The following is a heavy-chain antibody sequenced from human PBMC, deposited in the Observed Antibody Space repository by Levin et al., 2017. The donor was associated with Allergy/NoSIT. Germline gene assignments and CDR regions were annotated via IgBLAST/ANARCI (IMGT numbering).Heavy chain of an antibody. Sequence: GASVKVSCKASGGTFSSYAISWVRQAPGQGLEWMGGIIPIFGTANYAQKFQGRVTITADESTSTAYMELSSLRSEDTAVYYCGRDRGFGGYESILDYWGQGTLVTVSS. J-gene: IGHJ4*02. CDR3: GRDRGFGGYESILDY. V-gene: IGHV1-69*13. D-gene: IGHD3-16*01. CDR1: GGTFSSYA. CDR2: IIPIFGTA.